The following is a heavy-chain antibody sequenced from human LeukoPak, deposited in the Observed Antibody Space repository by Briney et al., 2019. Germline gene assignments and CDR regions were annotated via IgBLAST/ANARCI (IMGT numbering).Heavy chain of an antibody. J-gene: IGHJ3*02. CDR1: GGSISSSSYY. Sequence: SETLSLTCTVSGGSISSSSYYWGWIRQPPGKGLEWIGTFYYSGSTYYNASLKSRVTISVDTSKNQFSLKLSSVTAADTAVYYCASTYYYDSSGYHGDAFDIWGQGTMVTVSS. D-gene: IGHD3-22*01. V-gene: IGHV4-39*01. CDR3: ASTYYYDSSGYHGDAFDI. CDR2: FYYSGST.